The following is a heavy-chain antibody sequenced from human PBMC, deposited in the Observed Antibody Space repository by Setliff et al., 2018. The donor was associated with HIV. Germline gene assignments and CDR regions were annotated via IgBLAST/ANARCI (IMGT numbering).Heavy chain of an antibody. D-gene: IGHD2-8*02. J-gene: IGHJ4*02. CDR2: ISVHNDNS. Sequence: ASVKVSCKASTNTFLNYGISWVRQAPGQGLEWMGWISVHNDNSNYAQRFRNRVTMTTDIPTSTAYMELRGLRSDDTAVYYCARDVGYCTATSCQTGFDYWGQGTLVTVSS. CDR3: ARDVGYCTATSCQTGFDY. CDR1: TNTFLNYG. V-gene: IGHV1-18*01.